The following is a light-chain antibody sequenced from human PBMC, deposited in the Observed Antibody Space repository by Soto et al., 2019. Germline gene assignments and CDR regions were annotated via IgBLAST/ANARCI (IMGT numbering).Light chain of an antibody. J-gene: IGKJ2*01. CDR1: QSVSSTY. CDR2: DAS. CDR3: QRYVSSPFT. Sequence: EIVLTQSPATLSLSPGERATLSCGASQSVSSTYLAWYQQKPGLAPRLLIYDASSRATGIPDRFSGRGSGTDCTLTINRLEAEDFAVYYCQRYVSSPFTFGRGTKRESK. V-gene: IGKV3D-20*01.